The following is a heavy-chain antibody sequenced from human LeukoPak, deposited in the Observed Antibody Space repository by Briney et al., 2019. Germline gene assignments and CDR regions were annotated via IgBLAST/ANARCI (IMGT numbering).Heavy chain of an antibody. J-gene: IGHJ4*02. V-gene: IGHV4-59*08. CDR2: IHHSGIT. CDR1: GGSIRSYY. D-gene: IGHD1-26*01. Sequence: SETLSLTCTVSGGSIRSYYWGWIRQPPGKGLEWIGDIHHSGITDYNPSLRSRVTISVDTSKNQFSLKLSPVTAADTAVYYCARHGGGWVGAFDYWGQGTLVTVSS. CDR3: ARHGGGWVGAFDY.